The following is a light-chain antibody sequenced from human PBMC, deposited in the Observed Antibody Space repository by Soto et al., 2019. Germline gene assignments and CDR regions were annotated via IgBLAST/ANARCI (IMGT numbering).Light chain of an antibody. V-gene: IGLV2-8*01. CDR2: EVT. CDR3: GSNAGSNTLRV. CDR1: SSDLGRY. J-gene: IGLJ3*02. Sequence: QSALTQPPSASGSHGQSVSISCTRTSSDLGRYVSWSQQHPGTAPKLILYEVTQRPSGVPDRFSGSKSGNTASLTVSRLQDEDESDYYCGSNAGSNTLRVFGGGTTVTVL.